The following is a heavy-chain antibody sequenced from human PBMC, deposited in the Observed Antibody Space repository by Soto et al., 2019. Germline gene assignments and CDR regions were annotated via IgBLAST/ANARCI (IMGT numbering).Heavy chain of an antibody. J-gene: IGHJ4*02. Sequence: PGGSLRLFCAASGFSFSIYAMNWVRPAPGKGLEWVSGISGGGGSTYHADSVKGRFTISRDNSKNTLYLQMNSLRAEDTAVYYCAKDPTSYDSSAQFDSWGQGTLVTVSS. V-gene: IGHV3-23*01. CDR1: GFSFSIYA. D-gene: IGHD3-22*01. CDR2: ISGGGGST. CDR3: AKDPTSYDSSAQFDS.